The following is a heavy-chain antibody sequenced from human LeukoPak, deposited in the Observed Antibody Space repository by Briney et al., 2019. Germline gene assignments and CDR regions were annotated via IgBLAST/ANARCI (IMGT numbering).Heavy chain of an antibody. CDR3: AKDPYSSSWYQYWFDP. Sequence: GGSLRRSCAASGFTFSSYAMSWVRQAPGKGLEWVSAISGSGGSTYYADSVKGRFTISRDNSKNMLYLQMNSLRDEDTAVYYCAKDPYSSSWYQYWFDPWGQGTLVTVSS. J-gene: IGHJ5*02. V-gene: IGHV3-23*01. CDR1: GFTFSSYA. D-gene: IGHD6-13*01. CDR2: ISGSGGST.